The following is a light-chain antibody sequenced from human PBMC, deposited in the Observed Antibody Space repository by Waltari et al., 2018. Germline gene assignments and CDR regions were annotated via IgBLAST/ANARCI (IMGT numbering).Light chain of an antibody. V-gene: IGLV1-47*01. Sequence: QSVLTQPPSASGTPGQRVTISCSGSRSHLRRNYVSWYQQLPGTAPKLLIYRNNQRPAGVPDRFAGSKSGTSASLAISGLRSEDEADYYCAAWDDSLSGVVFGGGTKLTVL. CDR2: RNN. CDR1: RSHLRRNY. J-gene: IGLJ2*01. CDR3: AAWDDSLSGVV.